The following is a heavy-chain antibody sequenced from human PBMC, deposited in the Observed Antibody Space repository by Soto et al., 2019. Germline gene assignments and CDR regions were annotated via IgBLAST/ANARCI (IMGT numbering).Heavy chain of an antibody. V-gene: IGHV5-10-1*01. Sequence: GESLEISCKGSGYSFAGYWITWVRQKPGKGLEWMGRIDPSDSQTYYSPSFRGHVTISVTKSITTVFLQWSSLRASDTAMYYCARQIYDSDTGPNFQYYFDSWGQGTPVTVSS. CDR3: ARQIYDSDTGPNFQYYFDS. J-gene: IGHJ4*02. CDR1: GYSFAGYW. CDR2: IDPSDSQT. D-gene: IGHD3-22*01.